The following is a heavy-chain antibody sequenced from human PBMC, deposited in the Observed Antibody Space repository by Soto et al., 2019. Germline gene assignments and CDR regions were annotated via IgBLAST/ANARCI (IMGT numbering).Heavy chain of an antibody. V-gene: IGHV3-15*01. CDR2: IKSKTDGGTT. D-gene: IGHD3-10*01. CDR3: TTLNYYGSGRYY. J-gene: IGHJ4*02. CDR1: GFTFSNAW. Sequence: GGSLRLSCAASGFTFSNAWMSWVRQAPGKGLEWVGRIKSKTDGGTTDYAAPVKGRFTISRDDSKNTLYLQMNSLKTEDTAVYYCTTLNYYGSGRYYWGQGTLVTVSS.